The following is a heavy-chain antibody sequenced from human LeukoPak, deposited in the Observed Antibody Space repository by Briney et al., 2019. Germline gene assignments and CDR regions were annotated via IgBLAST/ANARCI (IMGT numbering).Heavy chain of an antibody. J-gene: IGHJ6*03. CDR3: ARAFLGDFWSGRPYYYMDV. CDR2: IKQDGSEK. Sequence: GGSLRLSCAASGFTFSSYWMSWVRQAPGKGLEWVANIKQDGSEKYYVDSVKGRFTISRDNAKNSLYLQMNSLRAEDTAVYYCARAFLGDFWSGRPYYYMDVWGKGTTVTVSS. V-gene: IGHV3-7*01. D-gene: IGHD3-3*01. CDR1: GFTFSSYW.